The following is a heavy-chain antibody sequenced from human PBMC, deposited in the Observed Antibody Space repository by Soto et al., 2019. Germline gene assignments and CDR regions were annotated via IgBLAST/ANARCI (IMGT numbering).Heavy chain of an antibody. J-gene: IGHJ4*02. Sequence: PGGSLRLSCAASGFTFSIFGMHWVRQAPGKGLEWAAIIWYDGSNAYYADSVRGRFTISRDNSKNTVYLQMNSLSAEDTAVYYCARDKGSSTVVSGISQEGYFDSWGQGTLVTVSS. V-gene: IGHV3-33*01. D-gene: IGHD6-19*01. CDR3: ARDKGSSTVVSGISQEGYFDS. CDR1: GFTFSIFG. CDR2: IWYDGSNA.